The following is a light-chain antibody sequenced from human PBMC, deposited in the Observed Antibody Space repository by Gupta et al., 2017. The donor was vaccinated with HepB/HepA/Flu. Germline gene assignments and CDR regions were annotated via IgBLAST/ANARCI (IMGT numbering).Light chain of an antibody. CDR3: QSYDSSLSGSRI. J-gene: IGLJ2*01. V-gene: IGLV1-40*01. Sequence: QSVLTQPPSVSGAPGQSVTISCTGSSPNIGAGYDVHWYQQVPGTAPKLLIFGNSNRPSGVPDRFSGSKSGTSASLAITGLQAEDEADYYCQSYDSSLSGSRIFGGGTKLTVL. CDR1: SPNIGAGYD. CDR2: GNS.